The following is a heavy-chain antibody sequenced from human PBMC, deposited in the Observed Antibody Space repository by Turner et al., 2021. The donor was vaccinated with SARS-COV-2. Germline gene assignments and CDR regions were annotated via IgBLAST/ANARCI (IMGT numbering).Heavy chain of an antibody. CDR2: MNPNSGNT. CDR1: GYTFTSYD. V-gene: IGHV1-8*01. D-gene: IGHD3-9*01. CDR3: ARAAQLTVWFDP. Sequence: QVQLVQSGAEVKKPGALLMVSCKAAGYTFTSYDINWVRQATGQGLEWMGWMNPNSGNTGYAQKFQGRVTMTRNTSISTAYMELSSLRSEDTAVYYCARAAQLTVWFDPWGQGTLVTVSS. J-gene: IGHJ5*02.